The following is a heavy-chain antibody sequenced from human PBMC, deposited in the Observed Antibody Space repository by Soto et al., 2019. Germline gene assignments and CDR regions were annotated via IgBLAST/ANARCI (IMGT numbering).Heavy chain of an antibody. CDR3: AGSGYCTNGVCYKAGVNWFDP. V-gene: IGHV6-1*01. CDR1: GDSVSSNSAA. Sequence: QTLSLTCAISGDSVSSNSAAWNWIRQSPSRGLEWLGRTYYRSKWYNDYAVSVKSRITINPDTSKNQFSLQLNSVTPEDTAVYYCAGSGYCTNGVCYKAGVNWFDPWGQGTLVTVSS. J-gene: IGHJ5*02. CDR2: TYYRSKWYN. D-gene: IGHD2-8*01.